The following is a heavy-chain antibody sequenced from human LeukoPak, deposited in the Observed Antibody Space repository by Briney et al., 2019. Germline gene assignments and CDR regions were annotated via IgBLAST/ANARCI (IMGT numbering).Heavy chain of an antibody. CDR3: AKDHLGYYGSGSYYYFDY. D-gene: IGHD3-10*01. CDR2: ISGSGGST. V-gene: IGHV3-23*01. Sequence: GGSLRLSCAASGFTFSSYAMSWVRQAPGKGLEWVSAISGSGGSTYYADSVKGRFTISRDNSKNTLYLQMNSLRAEDTAVYYCAKDHLGYYGSGSYYYFDYWGQATLVTVSS. CDR1: GFTFSSYA. J-gene: IGHJ4*02.